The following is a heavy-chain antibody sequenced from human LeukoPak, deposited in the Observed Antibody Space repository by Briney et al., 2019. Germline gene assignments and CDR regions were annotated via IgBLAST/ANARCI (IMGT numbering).Heavy chain of an antibody. CDR3: ARDLSLAGHNYGIDY. V-gene: IGHV4-4*07. CDR2: IYSTGTT. D-gene: IGHD5-18*01. J-gene: IGHJ4*02. Sequence: PSETLSLTCTVSGGSISGYYWTWIRQPAGKGLEWIGRIYSTGTTNYNPSLKSRVTMSVDKSKNQFSLKLNSVTAPDTALYYCARDLSLAGHNYGIDYWGQGTLVTVSS. CDR1: GGSISGYY.